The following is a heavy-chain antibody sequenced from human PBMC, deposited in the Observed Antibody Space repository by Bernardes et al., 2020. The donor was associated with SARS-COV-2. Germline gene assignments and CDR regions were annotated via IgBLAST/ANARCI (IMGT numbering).Heavy chain of an antibody. D-gene: IGHD4-17*01. CDR3: ARDPTVTTENYYYYYGMDV. V-gene: IGHV1-2*02. CDR2: INPNSGCT. CDR1: GYTFTGYY. Sequence: ASVKVSCKASGYTFTGYYMHWVRQAPGQGREWMGWINPNSGCTNYAQKFQGRATMTRDTSISTAYMELSRLRSDDTAVYYCARDPTVTTENYYYYYGMDVWGQGTTVTVSS. J-gene: IGHJ6*02.